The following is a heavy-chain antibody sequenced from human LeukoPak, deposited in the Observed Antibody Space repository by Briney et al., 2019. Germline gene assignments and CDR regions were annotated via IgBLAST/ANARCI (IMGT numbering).Heavy chain of an antibody. D-gene: IGHD2-21*02. CDR3: ARGPRAYCGGDCYPYYFDY. CDR1: GYSISSGYY. V-gene: IGHV4-38-2*02. CDR2: IYHSGST. J-gene: IGHJ4*02. Sequence: SETLSLTCTVSGYSISSGYYWGWIRQPPGKGLEWIGSIYHSGSTYYNPSLKSRVTISVDTSKNQFSLKLSSVTAADTAVYYCARGPRAYCGGDCYPYYFDYWGQGTLVTVSS.